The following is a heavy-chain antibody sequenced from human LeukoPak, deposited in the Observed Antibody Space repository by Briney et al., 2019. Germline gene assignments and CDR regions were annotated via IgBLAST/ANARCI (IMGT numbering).Heavy chain of an antibody. CDR2: ISSSSSYI. V-gene: IGHV3-21*01. J-gene: IGHJ4*02. D-gene: IGHD3-9*01. CDR1: GFTFSSYS. CDR3: AGGPSDILTGFIIGY. Sequence: PGGSLRLSCAASGFTFSSYSMNWVRQAPGKGLEWVSSISSSSSYIYYADSVKGRFTISRDNAKNSLYLQMNSLRAEDTAVYYCAGGPSDILTGFIIGYWGQGTLVTVSS.